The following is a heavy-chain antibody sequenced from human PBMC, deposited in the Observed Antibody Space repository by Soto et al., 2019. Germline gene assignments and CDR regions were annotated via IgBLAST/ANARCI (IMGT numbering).Heavy chain of an antibody. J-gene: IGHJ4*02. CDR2: TSGSGGNP. Sequence: GGSLRLSCAASGFPFANYAMSWVRPAPGKGLEWVSATSGSGGNPYYADSVKGRFTISRDNSKNTLYLQMNSLRAEDTAVFYCARATYHYDSTTYFRVYFDSWGQGALVTVSS. V-gene: IGHV3-23*01. CDR1: GFPFANYA. D-gene: IGHD3-22*01. CDR3: ARATYHYDSTTYFRVYFDS.